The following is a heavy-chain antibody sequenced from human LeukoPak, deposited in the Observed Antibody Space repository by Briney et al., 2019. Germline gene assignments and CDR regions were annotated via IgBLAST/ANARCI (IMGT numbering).Heavy chain of an antibody. J-gene: IGHJ4*02. CDR1: GFTFSSYA. CDR2: IYSGGST. Sequence: PGGSLRLSCAASGFTFSSYAMHWVRQAPGKGLEWVSLIYSGGSTYYADSVKGRFTISRDNSNNMVYLQMNSLRAEDTAVYYCARAPSNAHFDYWGQGTLVTVSS. CDR3: ARAPSNAHFDY. V-gene: IGHV3-66*01. D-gene: IGHD3-3*02.